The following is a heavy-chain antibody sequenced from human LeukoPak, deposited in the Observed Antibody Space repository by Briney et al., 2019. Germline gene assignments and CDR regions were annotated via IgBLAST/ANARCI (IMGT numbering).Heavy chain of an antibody. D-gene: IGHD6-13*01. V-gene: IGHV4-59*01. CDR3: AREAGGIAAAGSALGPYYYYYYMDV. Sequence: SETLSLTCTVSGGSISSYYWSWIRQPPGKGLEWIGYIYYSGSTNYNPSLKSRVTISVDTSKNQFSLKLSSVTAADTAVYYCAREAGGIAAAGSALGPYYYYYYMDVWGKGTTVTVSS. CDR1: GGSISSYY. J-gene: IGHJ6*03. CDR2: IYYSGST.